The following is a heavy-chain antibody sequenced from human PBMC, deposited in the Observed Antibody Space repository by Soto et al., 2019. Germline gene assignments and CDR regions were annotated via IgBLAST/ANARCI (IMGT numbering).Heavy chain of an antibody. D-gene: IGHD1-26*01. CDR3: ARYSGNYQAAVDI. J-gene: IGHJ3*02. CDR2: INGGSGTT. V-gene: IGHV1-3*01. Sequence: QVQLVQSGAEVKKPGASVKVSCRASGFTFTLYSMHWVRQAPGQRLEWMGWINGGSGTTKYSKKFQGRVTIARDTSASTAYMEVSSLRSEDTAVYYGARYSGNYQAAVDIWGQGTMVTVSS. CDR1: GFTFTLYS.